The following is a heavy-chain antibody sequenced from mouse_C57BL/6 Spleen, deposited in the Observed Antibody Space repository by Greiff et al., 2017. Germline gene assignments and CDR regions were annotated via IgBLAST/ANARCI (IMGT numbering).Heavy chain of an antibody. J-gene: IGHJ2*01. CDR3: ARDYGSKRGYFDY. V-gene: IGHV1-20*01. CDR1: GYSFTGYF. Sequence: EVHLVESGPELVKPGDSVKISCKASGYSFTGYFMNWVMQSHGKSLEWIGRINPYNGDTFYNQKFKGKATLTVDKSSSTAHMELRSLTSEDSAVYYCARDYGSKRGYFDYWGQGTTLTVSS. CDR2: INPYNGDT. D-gene: IGHD1-1*01.